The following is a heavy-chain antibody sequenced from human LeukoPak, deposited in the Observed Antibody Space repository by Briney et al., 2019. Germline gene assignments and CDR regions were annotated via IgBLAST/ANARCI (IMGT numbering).Heavy chain of an antibody. D-gene: IGHD3-3*02. CDR3: ARLAILGGSPNRNFDY. V-gene: IGHV4-39*07. CDR1: GGSISSSSYY. J-gene: IGHJ4*02. Sequence: SETLSLTCTVSGGSISSSSYYWGWIRQPPGKGLEWFGSIYYSGSTYYNPSLKSRVTISVDTSKNQFSLKLSSVTAADTAVYYCARLAILGGSPNRNFDYWGQGTLVTVFS. CDR2: IYYSGST.